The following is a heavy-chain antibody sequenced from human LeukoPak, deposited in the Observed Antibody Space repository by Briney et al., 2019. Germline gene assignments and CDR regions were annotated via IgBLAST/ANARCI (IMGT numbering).Heavy chain of an antibody. Sequence: GGSLRLSCAASEFNVRSNYMSWVRQAPGKGLEWVSVLYSGGSTYYADSVKGRFTISSDNSKNTLYLQMNNLRVGDMAVLYCAKDWNWAIDYWGQGTLVTVSS. D-gene: IGHD1-7*01. CDR3: AKDWNWAIDY. V-gene: IGHV3-66*01. CDR2: LYSGGST. J-gene: IGHJ4*02. CDR1: EFNVRSNY.